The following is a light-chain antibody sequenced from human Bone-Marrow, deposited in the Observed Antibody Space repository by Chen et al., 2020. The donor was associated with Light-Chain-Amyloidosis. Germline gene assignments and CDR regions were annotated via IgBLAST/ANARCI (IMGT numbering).Light chain of an antibody. CDR1: QTISSNY. CDR3: QQYGTSPLT. CDR2: GSS. Sequence: EIVLTQSPGTLSLSPGEGATLSCTASQTISSNYLTWYQQKFGQAPRLLIYGSSSRATGIPDRFTGSGSGTDFTLTINRLEPEDFAIYYCQQYGTSPLTFGGGTKVEIK. V-gene: IGKV3-20*01. J-gene: IGKJ4*01.